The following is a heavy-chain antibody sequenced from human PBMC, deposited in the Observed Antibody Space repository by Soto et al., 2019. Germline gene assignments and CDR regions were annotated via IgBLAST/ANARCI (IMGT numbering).Heavy chain of an antibody. Sequence: ETLSLTCTVSVDSITTYYWSWIRQPAGKGLEWIGRIDASGNTNYNPSLNSRVTMSIDTSKKQFSLKLTSVTAADTAIYYCARYSNNWFQTEGMDVWGQGTTVTVSS. CDR3: ARYSNNWFQTEGMDV. CDR2: IDASGNT. V-gene: IGHV4-4*07. D-gene: IGHD6-13*01. CDR1: VDSITTYY. J-gene: IGHJ6*02.